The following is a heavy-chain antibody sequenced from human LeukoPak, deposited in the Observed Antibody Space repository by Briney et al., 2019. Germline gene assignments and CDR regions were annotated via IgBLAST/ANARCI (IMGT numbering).Heavy chain of an antibody. J-gene: IGHJ3*02. CDR2: MRYDGSNK. Sequence: GGSLRLSCATSGITFSNYWMTWVRQAPGKGLEWVAFMRYDGSNKYYADSVKGRFTISRDNSKNTLYLQMNSLRAEDTAVYYCAKIISVSAAAGTDAFDIWGQGTMVTVSS. CDR1: GITFSNYW. D-gene: IGHD6-13*01. V-gene: IGHV3-30*02. CDR3: AKIISVSAAAGTDAFDI.